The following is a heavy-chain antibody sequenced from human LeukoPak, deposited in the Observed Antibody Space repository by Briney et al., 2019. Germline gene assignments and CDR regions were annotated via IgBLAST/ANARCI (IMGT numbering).Heavy chain of an antibody. V-gene: IGHV3-48*03. D-gene: IGHD1-26*01. Sequence: GSLRLSCVASGFTFSSYEVNWVRRAPGKGLEWVSRISTSGDSMYYADSVKGRFTISRDNVKNSLFLQMNSLRAEDTAVYYCARGSGFVLDYWGQGTLVTVSS. CDR3: ARGSGFVLDY. CDR2: ISTSGDSM. CDR1: GFTFSSYE. J-gene: IGHJ4*02.